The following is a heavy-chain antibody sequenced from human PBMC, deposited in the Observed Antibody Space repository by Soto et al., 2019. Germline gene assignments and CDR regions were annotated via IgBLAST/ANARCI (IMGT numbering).Heavy chain of an antibody. V-gene: IGHV3-30-3*01. J-gene: IGHJ4*02. CDR2: TSYDGSNE. CDR1: GFIFSDFS. D-gene: IGHD3-16*02. CDR3: ARGTYRGAYGYYLDY. Sequence: GGSLRLSCAASGFIFSDFSMHWVRQAPGKGLEWMAVTSYDGSNEYSADSVKGRFTISRDNSQNTMNLQMNSLRAEDTAVYYCARGTYRGAYGYYLDYWGQGTLVTVSS.